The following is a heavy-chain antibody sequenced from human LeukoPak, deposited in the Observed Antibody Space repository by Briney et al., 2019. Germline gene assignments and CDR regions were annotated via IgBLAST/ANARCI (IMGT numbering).Heavy chain of an antibody. J-gene: IGHJ4*02. CDR2: IKSKTDGGTT. CDR1: GFTFSSYW. Sequence: GGSLRLSCAASGFTFSSYWMSWVRQAPGKGLEWVDRIKSKTDGGTTDYAAPVKGRFTISRDDSKNTLYLQMNSLKTEDTAVYYCTTGPMVRGVIHYWGQGTLVTVSS. V-gene: IGHV3-15*01. D-gene: IGHD3-10*01. CDR3: TTGPMVRGVIHY.